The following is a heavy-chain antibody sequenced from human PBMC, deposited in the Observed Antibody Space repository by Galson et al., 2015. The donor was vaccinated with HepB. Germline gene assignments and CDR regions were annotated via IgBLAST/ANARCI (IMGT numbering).Heavy chain of an antibody. CDR2: IIPIFGTT. V-gene: IGHV1-69*13. Sequence: SVKVSCKASGGTLSNYAISWVRQAPGQGLEWMGGIIPIFGTTNYAQKFQGRVTITADESTSTAYMDLSSLRSDDTALYYCARDNGGLAVAGSGYYYYGMDVWGQGTTVTVSS. J-gene: IGHJ6*02. CDR1: GGTLSNYA. D-gene: IGHD6-19*01. CDR3: ARDNGGLAVAGSGYYYYGMDV.